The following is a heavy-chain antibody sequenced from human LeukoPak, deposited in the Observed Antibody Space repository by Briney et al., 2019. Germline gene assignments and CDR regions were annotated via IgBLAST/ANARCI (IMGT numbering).Heavy chain of an antibody. D-gene: IGHD4-17*01. CDR1: GFTFSSYA. CDR3: AKEAAYGDYQYYFDY. J-gene: IGHJ4*01. Sequence: GGSLRLSCAASGFTFSSYAMSRVRQAPGKGLEWVSAISGSGGSTYYADSVKGRFTISRDNSKNTLYLQMNSLRAEDTAVYYCAKEAAYGDYQYYFDYWGQEPWSPSPQ. V-gene: IGHV3-23*01. CDR2: ISGSGGST.